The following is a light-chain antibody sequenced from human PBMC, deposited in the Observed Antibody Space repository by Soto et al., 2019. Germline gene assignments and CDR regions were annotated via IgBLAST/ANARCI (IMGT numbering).Light chain of an antibody. CDR2: DVS. Sequence: QSALTQPPSASGSPGQSVTISCTGTKNDIGLYDFVSWYQHHPGKAPRLIIYDVSERPSGVPDRFSGSKSGNTASLTISGLQAEDEADYYCCSYAVTFYVFGTGTKVTVL. CDR3: CSYAVTFYV. V-gene: IGLV2-8*01. CDR1: KNDIGLYDF. J-gene: IGLJ1*01.